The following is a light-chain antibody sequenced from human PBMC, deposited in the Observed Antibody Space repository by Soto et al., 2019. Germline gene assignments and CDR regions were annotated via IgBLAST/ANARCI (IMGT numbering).Light chain of an antibody. J-gene: IGKJ1*01. CDR3: QHYGSSPQT. CDR2: AAS. CDR1: QSVTNNY. V-gene: IGKV3-20*01. Sequence: EIVLTQSPGTLSLSPGERATLSCRASQSVTNNYLAWYQQKPGQAPSLLIYAASSRATGIPDKFSGSGSGKDFTLTISRLEPEDFAVYYCQHYGSSPQTFGQGTKV.